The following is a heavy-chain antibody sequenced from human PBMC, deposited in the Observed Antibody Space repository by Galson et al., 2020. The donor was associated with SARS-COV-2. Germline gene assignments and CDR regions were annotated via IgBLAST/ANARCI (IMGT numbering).Heavy chain of an antibody. CDR2: LYWEDEK. J-gene: IGHJ3*02. Sequence: KMSGPTLVKPTHTLTLTCPFVGSLPSTRGVGVGWFRQPPGKTLEWLALLYWEDEKHYSHALEGRVTIARDTPKSQVVLTMTKMDPADTSTYYCAQRRGASGVNGGNDAFDIWGQGARETVSS. CDR3: AQRRGASGVNGGNDAFDI. D-gene: IGHD2-15*01. V-gene: IGHV2-5*02. CDR1: GSLPSTRGVG.